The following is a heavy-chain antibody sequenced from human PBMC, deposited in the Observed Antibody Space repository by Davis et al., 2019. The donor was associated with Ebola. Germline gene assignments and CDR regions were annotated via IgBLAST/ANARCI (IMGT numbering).Heavy chain of an antibody. CDR2: ISAYNGNT. Sequence: ASVKVSCKASGYTFTSYGISWVRQAPGQGLDWMGWISAYNGNTNYAQKLQGRVTMTTDTSTSTAYMELRSLRSDDTAVYYCARGSGIVGATKFDYWGQGTLVTVSS. V-gene: IGHV1-18*01. D-gene: IGHD1-26*01. J-gene: IGHJ4*02. CDR1: GYTFTSYG. CDR3: ARGSGIVGATKFDY.